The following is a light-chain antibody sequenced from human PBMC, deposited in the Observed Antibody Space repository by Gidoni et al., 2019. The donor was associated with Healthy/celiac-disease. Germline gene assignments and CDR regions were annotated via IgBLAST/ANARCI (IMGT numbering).Light chain of an antibody. CDR2: EIS. CDR3: SSYTSSSTWV. V-gene: IGLV2-14*01. J-gene: IGLJ3*02. Sequence: QSALTQPASVSGSPGQSITISCTGTSSDVGCYNYVSWYQQHPGKAPKLMIYEISNRPSGVSNRVSGSKSGNTASLTISELQAEDEADYYCSSYTSSSTWVFGGGTKLTVL. CDR1: SSDVGCYNY.